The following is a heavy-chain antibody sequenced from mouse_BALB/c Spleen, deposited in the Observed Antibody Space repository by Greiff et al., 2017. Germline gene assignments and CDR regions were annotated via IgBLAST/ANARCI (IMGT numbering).Heavy chain of an antibody. CDR2: IDPANGNT. Sequence: VQLKQSGAELVKPGASVKLSCTASGFNIKDTYMHWVKQRPEQGLEWIGRIDPANGNTKYDPKFQGKATITADTSSNTAYLQLSSLTSEDTAVYYCAKGDDYDGFAYWGQGTLVTVSA. D-gene: IGHD2-4*01. V-gene: IGHV14-3*02. J-gene: IGHJ3*01. CDR1: GFNIKDTY. CDR3: AKGDDYDGFAY.